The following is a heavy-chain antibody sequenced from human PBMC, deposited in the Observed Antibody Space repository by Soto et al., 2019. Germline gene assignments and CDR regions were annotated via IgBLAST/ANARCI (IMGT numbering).Heavy chain of an antibody. J-gene: IGHJ5*02. CDR3: ARDPAP. CDR2: IYNSGSN. V-gene: IGHV4-31*03. Sequence: QVQLQESGPGLVKPSQTLSLTCTVSGGSISSGGYYWSWIRQHPGKAMEWIGYIYNSGSNYYNPAIKSRVTISADTSKNQFSLKLSSVTAADAAVYYCARDPAPWGQGTLVTVSS. CDR1: GGSISSGGYY.